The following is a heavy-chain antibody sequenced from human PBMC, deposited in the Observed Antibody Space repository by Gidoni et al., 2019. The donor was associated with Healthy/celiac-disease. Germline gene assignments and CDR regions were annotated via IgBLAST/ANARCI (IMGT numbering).Heavy chain of an antibody. Sequence: EVQLLESGGGLVQPGGSLRLPCPPSGFTFSSYAMSWVRQAPGKGLEWVSAISGSGGSTYYADSVKGRFTISRDNSKNTLYLQMNSLRAEDTAVYYCAKDLPNVDTAMVTLDYWGQGTLVTVSS. J-gene: IGHJ4*02. CDR3: AKDLPNVDTAMVTLDY. CDR2: ISGSGGST. CDR1: GFTFSSYA. V-gene: IGHV3-23*01. D-gene: IGHD5-18*01.